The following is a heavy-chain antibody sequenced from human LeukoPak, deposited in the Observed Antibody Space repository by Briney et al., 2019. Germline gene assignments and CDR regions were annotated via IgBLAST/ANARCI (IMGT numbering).Heavy chain of an antibody. J-gene: IGHJ3*02. V-gene: IGHV5-51*01. CDR2: IYPGDSDT. D-gene: IGHD4-17*01. CDR3: AICLGNYGAVGRAFDI. Sequence: GESLKISCKGSGYSFTSYWIGWVRQMPGKGLGWMGIIYPGDSDTRYSPSFQGQVTISADKSISTAYLQWSSLKASDTAMYYCAICLGNYGAVGRAFDIWGQGTMVTVSS. CDR1: GYSFTSYW.